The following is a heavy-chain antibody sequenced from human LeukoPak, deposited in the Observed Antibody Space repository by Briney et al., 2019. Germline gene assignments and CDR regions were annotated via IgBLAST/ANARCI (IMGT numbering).Heavy chain of an antibody. Sequence: SEALSLTCTVSGGSISGYYWTWIRQPPGKGLEWIGGINHSGSTNYNPSLKSRVTISVDTSTNQSSLKLSSVPAADTAVYYCARVPARRVVTTPTYFDYWGQGTLVTVSS. J-gene: IGHJ4*02. CDR2: INHSGST. CDR3: ARVPARRVVTTPTYFDY. D-gene: IGHD2-21*02. CDR1: GGSISGYY. V-gene: IGHV4-34*01.